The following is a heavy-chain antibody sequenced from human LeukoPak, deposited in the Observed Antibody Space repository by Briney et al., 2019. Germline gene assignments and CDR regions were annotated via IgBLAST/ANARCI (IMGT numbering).Heavy chain of an antibody. CDR3: ARYYYDLYDY. V-gene: IGHV4-59*01. CDR1: GGSISPYY. D-gene: IGHD3-22*01. CDR2: IYYSGST. J-gene: IGHJ4*02. Sequence: SETLSLTCTVSGGSISPYYWSWIRQPPGKGLEWIGYIYYSGSTNYNPSLKSRVTISVDTSKNQFSLKLSSVTAADTAVYYCARYYYDLYDYWGQGTLVTVSS.